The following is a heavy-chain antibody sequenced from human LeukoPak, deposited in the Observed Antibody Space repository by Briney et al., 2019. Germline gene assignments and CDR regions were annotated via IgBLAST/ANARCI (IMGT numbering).Heavy chain of an antibody. CDR1: GFTFSSYS. CDR3: ARDRGATYYDFWSGYYL. J-gene: IGHJ4*02. CDR2: ISSSSSYI. D-gene: IGHD3-3*01. Sequence: GGSLRLSCAASGFTFSSYSMNWVRQAPGKGLEWVSSISSSSSYIYYADSVKGRFTISRDNAKNSLYLQTNSLRAEDTAVYYCARDRGATYYDFWSGYYLWGQGTLVTVSS. V-gene: IGHV3-21*01.